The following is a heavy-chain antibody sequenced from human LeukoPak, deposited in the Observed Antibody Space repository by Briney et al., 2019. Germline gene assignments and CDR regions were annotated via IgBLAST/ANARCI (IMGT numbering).Heavy chain of an antibody. CDR2: IIPIFGIA. D-gene: IGHD3-16*02. CDR1: GGTFSSYA. Sequence: ASVKVSCKASGGTFSSYAINWVRQAPGQGLEWMGRIIPIFGIANYAQKFRGRVTIAADKSTSTAYMELSSLRSEDTAVYYCAKPGRYDYVWGSYRYSDAFDIWGQGTMVTVSS. CDR3: AKPGRYDYVWGSYRYSDAFDI. V-gene: IGHV1-69*04. J-gene: IGHJ3*02.